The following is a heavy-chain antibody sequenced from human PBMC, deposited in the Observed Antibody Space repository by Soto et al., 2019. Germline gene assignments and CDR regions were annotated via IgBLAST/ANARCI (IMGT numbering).Heavy chain of an antibody. CDR1: GFTFSSYW. V-gene: IGHV3-7*01. Sequence: GGSLRLSCAASGFTFSSYWMSWVRQAPGKGLEWVANIKQDGSEKYYVDSVKGRFTISRDNAKNSLYLQMNRLRAEDTAVYYCARECVAVAGYYYYYYMDVWGKGTTVTVSS. CDR3: ARECVAVAGYYYYYYMDV. J-gene: IGHJ6*03. D-gene: IGHD6-19*01. CDR2: IKQDGSEK.